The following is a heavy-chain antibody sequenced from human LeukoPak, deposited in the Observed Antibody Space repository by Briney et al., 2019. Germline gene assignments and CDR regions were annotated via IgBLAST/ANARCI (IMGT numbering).Heavy chain of an antibody. CDR3: ARDPRGEGFDY. J-gene: IGHJ4*02. V-gene: IGHV3-30*04. CDR1: GFTFSSYA. CDR2: ISYDGSNK. Sequence: GRSLRLSCAASGFTFSSYAMHWVRQAPGKGLEWVAVISYDGSNKYYADSVKGRFTISGDNSKNTLYLQMNSLRAEDTAVYYCARDPRGEGFDYWGQGTLVTVSS. D-gene: IGHD3-16*01.